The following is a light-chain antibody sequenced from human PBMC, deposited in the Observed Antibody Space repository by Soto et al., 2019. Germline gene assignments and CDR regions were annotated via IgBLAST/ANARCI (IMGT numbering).Light chain of an antibody. CDR3: SSYTSTSTLNRV. CDR2: EVS. V-gene: IGLV2-14*01. Sequence: QSALTQPASVSGSPGQSITISCSGTNRNVGGYNYVSWYQHHPGKAPKLMIYEVSHRPSGVSNRFSGSKSGNTASLTISGLQAEDEADYYCSSYTSTSTLNRVFGGGTKVTVL. CDR1: NRNVGGYNY. J-gene: IGLJ3*02.